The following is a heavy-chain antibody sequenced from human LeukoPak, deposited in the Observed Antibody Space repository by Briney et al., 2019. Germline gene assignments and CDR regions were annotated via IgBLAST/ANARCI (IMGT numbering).Heavy chain of an antibody. CDR1: GYTFTSYG. J-gene: IGHJ4*02. V-gene: IGHV1-18*01. CDR3: ARTGSGYSYGYLLY. CDR2: ISAYNGNT. Sequence: ASVKVSCKASGYTFTSYGIGWVRQAPGQGLEWMGWISAYNGNTNYAQKLQGRVTMTTDTSTSTAYMELRSLRSDDTAVYYCARTGSGYSYGYLLYWGQGTLVTVSS. D-gene: IGHD5-18*01.